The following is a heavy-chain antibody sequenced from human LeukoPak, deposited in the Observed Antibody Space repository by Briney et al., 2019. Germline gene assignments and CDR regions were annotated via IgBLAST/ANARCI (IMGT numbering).Heavy chain of an antibody. CDR2: IYHSGST. J-gene: IGHJ5*02. CDR3: ARSWSSGWYWFDP. D-gene: IGHD6-19*01. V-gene: IGHV4-61*05. Sequence: SETLSLTCTVSGGSISISNYYWGWIRQPPGKGLEWIGYIYHSGSTNYNPSLKSRVTMSQDLSKNQLSLRLTSVTAADTAVYYCARSWSSGWYWFDPWGQGTLVTVSS. CDR1: GGSISISNYY.